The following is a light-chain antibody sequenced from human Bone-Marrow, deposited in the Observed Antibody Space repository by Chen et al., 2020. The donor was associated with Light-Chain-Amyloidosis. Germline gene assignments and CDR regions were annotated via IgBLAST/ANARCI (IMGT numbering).Light chain of an antibody. J-gene: IGKJ5*01. CDR2: KAT. CDR1: QSVNKW. CDR3: QQYTTFAVT. V-gene: IGKV1-5*03. Sequence: IQMTQSPSTLSASVGDRVTITCRASQSVNKWLAWYQQKPGKAPNLLIYKATTLQSGVPSRFSGSGSGTEFTLTISSLQPDDFATYFCQQYTTFAVTFGPGTRLEIK.